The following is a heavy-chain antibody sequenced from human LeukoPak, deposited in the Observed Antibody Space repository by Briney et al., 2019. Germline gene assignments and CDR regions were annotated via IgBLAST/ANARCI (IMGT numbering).Heavy chain of an antibody. V-gene: IGHV3-21*01. CDR2: ISDDSNYI. D-gene: IGHD2-2*01. CDR1: GFTFGDYS. Sequence: PGGSLRLSCAASGFTFGDYSMNWVRQAPGKGLEWVSSISDDSNYIYYADSVKGRSTISRDNAKNSLYLQMNSLRAEDTAVYYCANHLACGSTSCPSFDYWGQGTLSPSPQ. J-gene: IGHJ4*02. CDR3: ANHLACGSTSCPSFDY.